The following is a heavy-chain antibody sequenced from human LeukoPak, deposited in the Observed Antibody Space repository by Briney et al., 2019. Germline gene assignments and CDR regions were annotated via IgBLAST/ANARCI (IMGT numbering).Heavy chain of an antibody. CDR1: GFTFSSYA. J-gene: IGHJ6*03. V-gene: IGHV3-64*01. Sequence: GSLRLSCTASGFTFSSYAMHWVRQAPGKGLEYVSAISSNGGSTYYGNSVKGRFTVSRDNSKNTLYLQMGSLGAEDMAVYYCARLHNSDYCMDVWGKGTTVTVPS. CDR3: ARLHNSDYCMDV. CDR2: ISSNGGST.